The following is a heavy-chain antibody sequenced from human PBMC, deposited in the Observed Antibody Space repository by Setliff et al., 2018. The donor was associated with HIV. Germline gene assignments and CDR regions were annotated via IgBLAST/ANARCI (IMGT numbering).Heavy chain of an antibody. J-gene: IGHJ4*02. D-gene: IGHD3-22*01. CDR1: GDSFTTTSHS. CDR3: ARHYYTDPFDY. Sequence: SETLSLTCDVSGDSFTTTSHSWAWLRQPAGRGLEWIGHVYSRGNTDYNPSLASRVSILMSTSEIQFSLTLNSVTAADTAKYYCARHYYTDPFDYWGQGTLVTVSS. V-gene: IGHV4-61*09. CDR2: VYSRGNT.